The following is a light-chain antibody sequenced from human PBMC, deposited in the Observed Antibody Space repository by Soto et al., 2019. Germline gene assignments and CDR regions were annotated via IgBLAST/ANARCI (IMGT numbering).Light chain of an antibody. CDR3: CAYAGSYTLV. CDR1: SSDVGGYSY. Sequence: QSALTQPRSVSGSPGQSVTISCTGTSSDVGGYSYVSWYQQHPGKAPKLMIFDVSKRPSGVPDRFSGSKSGSTASLTISGLQAEDEADYYCCAYAGSYTLVFGGGTKVTVL. V-gene: IGLV2-11*01. CDR2: DVS. J-gene: IGLJ2*01.